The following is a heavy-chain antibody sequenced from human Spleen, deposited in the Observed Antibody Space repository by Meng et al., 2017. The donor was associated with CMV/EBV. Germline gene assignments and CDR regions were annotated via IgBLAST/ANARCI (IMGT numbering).Heavy chain of an antibody. CDR3: ARGNGWSGYSHPDY. CDR1: GYTFTSYG. Sequence: ASVKVSCKASGYTFTSYGISWVRQAPGQGLEWMGWISAYNGNTNYAQKFQGRVTMTRDASISTAYMDLNRLRSDDTAVYYCARGNGWSGYSHPDYWGQGTLVTVSS. V-gene: IGHV1-18*01. J-gene: IGHJ4*02. CDR2: ISAYNGNT. D-gene: IGHD3-3*01.